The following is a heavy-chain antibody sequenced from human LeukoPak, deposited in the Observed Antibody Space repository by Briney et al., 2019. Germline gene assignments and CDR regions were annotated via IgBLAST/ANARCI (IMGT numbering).Heavy chain of an antibody. Sequence: PSGTLSLTCGVSGGSISSTNWWTWARHPPGEGLEWIGEGHLSGRTNYNPSLQSRVTMSVDMSENHISLKLTSVTAADTAVYYCAREGGPYRPLDYSGQGTLVTVSS. CDR1: GGSISSTNW. J-gene: IGHJ4*02. CDR3: AREGGPYRPLDY. V-gene: IGHV4-4*02. CDR2: GHLSGRT.